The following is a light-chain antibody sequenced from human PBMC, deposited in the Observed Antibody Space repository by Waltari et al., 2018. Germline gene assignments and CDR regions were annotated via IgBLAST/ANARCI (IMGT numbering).Light chain of an antibody. CDR1: QSVSRS. CDR2: GAS. J-gene: IGKJ1*01. V-gene: IGKV3-20*01. CDR3: QHYVRLPAT. Sequence: IGLTQSPGTLSLSPGERATLSCRASQSVSRSLAWYQQKPGKAPKLLIYGASTRATGIPDRFTGSGSGTDFSLTISSLEPEDFAIYFCQHYVRLPATFGQGTKVEIK.